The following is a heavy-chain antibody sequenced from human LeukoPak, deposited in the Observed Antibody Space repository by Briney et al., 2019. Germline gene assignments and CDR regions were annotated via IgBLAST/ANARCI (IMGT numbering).Heavy chain of an antibody. J-gene: IGHJ4*02. V-gene: IGHV4-39*01. CDR1: GGSISSSSYY. Sequence: SETLSLTCTVSGGSISSSSYYWGWIRQPPWKGLEWVGSIYYSGSTYYNPSLKSRVTISVDTSKNQFSLKLCSVTAADTAVYYCARRKQQLAFDYWGQGTLVTVSS. CDR2: IYYSGST. CDR3: ARRKQQLAFDY. D-gene: IGHD6-13*01.